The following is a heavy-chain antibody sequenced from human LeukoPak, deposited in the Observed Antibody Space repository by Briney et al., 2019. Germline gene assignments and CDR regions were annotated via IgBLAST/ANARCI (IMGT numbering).Heavy chain of an antibody. V-gene: IGHV4-59*08. CDR3: ARPMVRGVNDALDI. D-gene: IGHD3-10*01. Sequence: SETLSLTRTVSGVSISSYYWSWIRQPPGKGLEWIGYIYHSGSTNYNPSLKSRVTISVDTSKNQFSLKPSSVTAADTAVYYCARPMVRGVNDALDIWGQGTMVTVSS. CDR2: IYHSGST. CDR1: GVSISSYY. J-gene: IGHJ3*02.